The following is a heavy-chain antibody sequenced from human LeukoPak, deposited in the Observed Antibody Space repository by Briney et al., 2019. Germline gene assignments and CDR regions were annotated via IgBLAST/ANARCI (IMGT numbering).Heavy chain of an antibody. CDR1: GFTFSSYG. V-gene: IGHV3-30*02. J-gene: IGHJ5*01. D-gene: IGHD3-22*01. Sequence: GGSVRVSCEASGFTFSSYGMHWVRQAPGQGLEWVALIRDDNGNKNYAEKVKGRFTITRDNSKNTLYLELNSLRSEDTAVYYCASDPIYHSPNSHYYDSSGQYHWFDSWGQGTLVTVSS. CDR2: IRDDNGNK. CDR3: ASDPIYHSPNSHYYDSSGQYHWFDS.